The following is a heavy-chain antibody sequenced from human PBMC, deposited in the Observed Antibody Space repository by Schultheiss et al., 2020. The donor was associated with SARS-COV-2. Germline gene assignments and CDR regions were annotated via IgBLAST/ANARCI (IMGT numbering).Heavy chain of an antibody. J-gene: IGHJ4*02. Sequence: GGSLRLSCAASGFTFSSYDMHWVRQAPGKGLEWVSYISSSSSTIYYADSVKGRFTISRDNAKNTLYLQMNSLRAEDTAVYYCAKTAGRVDYWGQGTLVTVSS. V-gene: IGHV3-48*01. CDR3: AKTAGRVDY. CDR2: ISSSSSTI. CDR1: GFTFSSYD. D-gene: IGHD6-13*01.